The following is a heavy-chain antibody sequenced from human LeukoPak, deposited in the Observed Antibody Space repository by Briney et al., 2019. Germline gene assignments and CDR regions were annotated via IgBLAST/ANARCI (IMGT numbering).Heavy chain of an antibody. V-gene: IGHV1-18*01. CDR2: ISAYNGNT. D-gene: IGHD3-3*01. Sequence: ASVKVSCKASGYTFTSYGISWVRQAPGQGLEWMGWISAYNGNTNYAQKLQGRVTMTTDTSTSTAYMELRSLRSDDTAVYYCERDAAYYDFWSGYLHYGMDVWGQGTTVTVSS. J-gene: IGHJ6*02. CDR1: GYTFTSYG. CDR3: ERDAAYYDFWSGYLHYGMDV.